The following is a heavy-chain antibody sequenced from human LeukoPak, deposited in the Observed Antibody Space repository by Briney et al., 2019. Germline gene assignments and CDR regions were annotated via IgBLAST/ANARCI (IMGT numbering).Heavy chain of an antibody. CDR1: GGSITSGDYY. J-gene: IGHJ5*02. V-gene: IGHV4-61*08. Sequence: KSSETLSLTCTVSGGSITSGDYYWSWIRQPPGKGLEWIGYIYYSGSTNYNPSLKSRVTISVDTSKNQFSLKLSSVTAADTAVYYCARGLKAPPGRFGVVIDGWFDPWGQGTLVTVSS. CDR3: ARGLKAPPGRFGVVIDGWFDP. D-gene: IGHD3-3*01. CDR2: IYYSGST.